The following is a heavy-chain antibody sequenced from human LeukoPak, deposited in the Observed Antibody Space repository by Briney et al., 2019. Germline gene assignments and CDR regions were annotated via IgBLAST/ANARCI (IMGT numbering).Heavy chain of an antibody. CDR1: GFTFSSYW. CDR2: IKQDGSEK. Sequence: GGSLRLSCAASGFTFSSYWMSWVRQAPGEGLEWVANIKQDGSEKYYVDSVKGRFTISRDNAKNSLYLQMNSLRAEDTAVYYCARVWWELLNDAFGIWGQGTMVTVSS. D-gene: IGHD1-26*01. J-gene: IGHJ3*02. CDR3: ARVWWELLNDAFGI. V-gene: IGHV3-7*01.